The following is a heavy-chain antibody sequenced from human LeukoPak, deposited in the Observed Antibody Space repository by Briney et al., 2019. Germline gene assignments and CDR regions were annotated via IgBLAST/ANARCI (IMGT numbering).Heavy chain of an antibody. J-gene: IGHJ4*02. V-gene: IGHV4-61*08. Sequence: SETLSLTCTVSGGSFSSGGYYWSWIRQPPGKGLEWIGYISYSGSTNYNPALNSRVTVSMDTSKKQFSLKMSSVTAADTAVYFCARVSRGSGYHIDYWGQGTLVTVSS. D-gene: IGHD3-22*01. CDR3: ARVSRGSGYHIDY. CDR1: GGSFSSGGYY. CDR2: ISYSGST.